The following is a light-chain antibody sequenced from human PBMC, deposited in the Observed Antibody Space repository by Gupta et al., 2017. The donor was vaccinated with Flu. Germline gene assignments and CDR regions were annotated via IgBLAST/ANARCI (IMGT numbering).Light chain of an antibody. CDR1: ATDVGGYNY. CDR3: SSYGGDNDLV. J-gene: IGLJ1*01. Sequence: QSALTQPPAASGSPGQSVTISCTGTATDVGGYNYVSWYQQHPGRAPKLVIYEVTKRPSGVPDRFSGSKSDNTASLTVSGLQAEDEADYYCSSYGGDNDLVFGTGTKVTVL. V-gene: IGLV2-8*01. CDR2: EVT.